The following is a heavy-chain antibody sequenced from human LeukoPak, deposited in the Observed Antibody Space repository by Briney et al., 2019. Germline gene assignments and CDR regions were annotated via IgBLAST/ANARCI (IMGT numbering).Heavy chain of an antibody. D-gene: IGHD5-12*01. Sequence: GGSLRLSCAASGFIFSSYAMSWVRQSPGRGLEWVSGISSGGIIYYADSVRGRFTISRDNSKNTVYLQMNSLRAVDTAIYYCAKAGDVVTTIPFDYWGQGTLVTVSS. CDR1: GFIFSSYA. CDR3: AKAGDVVTTIPFDY. V-gene: IGHV3-23*01. J-gene: IGHJ4*02. CDR2: ISSGGII.